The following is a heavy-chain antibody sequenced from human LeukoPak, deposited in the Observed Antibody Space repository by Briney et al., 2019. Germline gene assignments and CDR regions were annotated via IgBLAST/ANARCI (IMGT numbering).Heavy chain of an antibody. CDR3: ARVAAVAGSTFDY. Sequence: GGSLRLSCAASGFTVSSNYMSWVRQAPGKGLEWVSVIYSGGSTYYADSVKGRFTISRDNSKNTLYLQMNSLRAEDTAVYYCARVAAVAGSTFDYWGQGTLVTVSS. CDR1: GFTVSSNY. V-gene: IGHV3-66*01. D-gene: IGHD6-19*01. CDR2: IYSGGST. J-gene: IGHJ4*02.